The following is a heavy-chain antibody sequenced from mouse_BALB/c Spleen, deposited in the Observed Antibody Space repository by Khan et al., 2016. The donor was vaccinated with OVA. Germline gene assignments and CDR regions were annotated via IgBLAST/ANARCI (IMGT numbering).Heavy chain of an antibody. CDR1: GYTFSNYW. Sequence: QVQLKESGTELARPGTSVKMSCKAAGYTFSNYWIGWVKQRPGHGLEWIGDIYPGGGYTNYNQNFKGKATLTADTSSSPAYMQLSSLASEDSAIYYCARRAAARATWDYFDYWGQGTTLTVSS. CDR3: ARRAAARATWDYFDY. V-gene: IGHV1-63*02. CDR2: IYPGGGYT. D-gene: IGHD3-1*01. J-gene: IGHJ2*01.